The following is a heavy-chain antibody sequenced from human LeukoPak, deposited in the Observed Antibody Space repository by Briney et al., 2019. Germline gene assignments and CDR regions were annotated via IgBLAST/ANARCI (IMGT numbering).Heavy chain of an antibody. J-gene: IGHJ4*02. Sequence: KPSETLSLTCTVSGYSISSGYYWSWIRQPAGKGLEWIGRIYTSGSTNYNPSLKSRVTISVDTSKNQFSLKLSSVTAADTAVYYCARVRATAEDWGQGTLVTVSS. CDR2: IYTSGST. V-gene: IGHV4-61*02. D-gene: IGHD1-26*01. CDR3: ARVRATAED. CDR1: GYSISSGYY.